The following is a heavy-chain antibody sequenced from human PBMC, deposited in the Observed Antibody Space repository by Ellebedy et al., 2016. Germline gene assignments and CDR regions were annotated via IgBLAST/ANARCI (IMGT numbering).Heavy chain of an antibody. CDR2: ISSTATYI. Sequence: GGSLRLSCAASGFTFSTFAMSWVRQAPGKGLEWVSSISSTATYIYYADSVKGRFNISRDNAKNSVYLQMSSLRAEDTAVYYCAKWNGGWYAFVVWGQGTMVTVSS. CDR1: GFTFSTFA. J-gene: IGHJ3*01. D-gene: IGHD6-19*01. CDR3: AKWNGGWYAFVV. V-gene: IGHV3-21*04.